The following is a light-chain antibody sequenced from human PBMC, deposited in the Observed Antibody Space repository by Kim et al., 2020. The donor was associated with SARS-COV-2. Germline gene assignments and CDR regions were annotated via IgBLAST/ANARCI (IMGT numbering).Light chain of an antibody. CDR3: QQYNNWPPSFT. V-gene: IGKV3-15*01. J-gene: IGKJ3*01. CDR2: GAS. CDR1: QSVSSN. Sequence: PGEIATLSCRASQSVSSNLAWYQQKPGQAPRLLIYGASTRATGIPARFSGSGSGTEFTLTISSLQSEDFAVYYCQQYNNWPPSFTFGPGTKVDIK.